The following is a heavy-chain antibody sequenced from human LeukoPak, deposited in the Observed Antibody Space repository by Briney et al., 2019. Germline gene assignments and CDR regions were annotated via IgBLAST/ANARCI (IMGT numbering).Heavy chain of an antibody. CDR2: IYTSGST. CDR3: ARDSSGGITMVRGVPPPFDY. CDR1: GGSISSGSYY. Sequence: SETLSLTCTVSGGSISSGSYYWSWIRQPAGKGLEWIGRIYTSGSTNYNPSLKSRVTISVDTSKNQFSLKLSSVTAADTAVYYCARDSSGGITMVRGVPPPFDYWGQGTLVTVSS. J-gene: IGHJ4*02. V-gene: IGHV4-61*02. D-gene: IGHD3-10*01.